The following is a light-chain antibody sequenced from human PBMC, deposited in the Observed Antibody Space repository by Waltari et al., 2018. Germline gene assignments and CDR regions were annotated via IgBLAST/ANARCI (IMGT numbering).Light chain of an antibody. Sequence: QSVLTQPPSASGTPGQRVTLSCSGSRSNIGRNYVSWYQQLPGPAPKPLIYRNNQRPSGVPDRFSGSKSGTSASLAISGLRSEDEADYYCAAWDDSLSGRVFGGGTKLTVL. CDR3: AAWDDSLSGRV. J-gene: IGLJ3*02. V-gene: IGLV1-47*01. CDR1: RSNIGRNY. CDR2: RNN.